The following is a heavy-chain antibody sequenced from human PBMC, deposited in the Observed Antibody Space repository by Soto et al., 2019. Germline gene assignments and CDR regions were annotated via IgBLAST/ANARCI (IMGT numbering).Heavy chain of an antibody. J-gene: IGHJ6*02. CDR3: GKGPGYYGMDV. Sequence: PSGTLSLTCAVYGGSFSGYYWSWIRQPPGKGLEWIGEINHSGSTNYNPSLKSRVTISVDTSKNQFSLKLSSVTAADTAVYYCGKGPGYYGMDVWGQGTTVTVS. CDR2: INHSGST. CDR1: GGSFSGYY. V-gene: IGHV4-34*01.